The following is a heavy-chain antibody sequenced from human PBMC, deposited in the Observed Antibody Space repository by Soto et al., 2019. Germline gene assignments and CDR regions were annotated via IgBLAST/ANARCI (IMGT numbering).Heavy chain of an antibody. J-gene: IGHJ4*02. D-gene: IGHD6-6*01. CDR2: IYYSGST. V-gene: IGHV4-39*01. Sequence: SETLSLTCTVSGGSISSSSYYWGWIRQPPGKGLEWIGSIYYSGSTYYNPSLKSRVTISVDTSKNQFSLKLSSVTAADTAVYYCASPIHSSSSYSGRDYWGQGTLVTVSS. CDR1: GGSISSSSYY. CDR3: ASPIHSSSSYSGRDY.